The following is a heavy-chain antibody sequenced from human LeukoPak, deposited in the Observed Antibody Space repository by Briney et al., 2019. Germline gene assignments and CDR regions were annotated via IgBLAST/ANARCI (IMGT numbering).Heavy chain of an antibody. V-gene: IGHV3-53*01. Sequence: GGSLRLSCAASGFTVSSNYMSWVRQAPGKGLEWVSVIYSGGSTYYADSVKGRFTISRDNSKNTLYLQMNSLRAEDIAVYYCAKNGRDDHDKYFFDFWGQGTLVSVSA. CDR2: IYSGGST. D-gene: IGHD3-9*01. CDR1: GFTVSSNY. CDR3: AKNGRDDHDKYFFDF. J-gene: IGHJ4*02.